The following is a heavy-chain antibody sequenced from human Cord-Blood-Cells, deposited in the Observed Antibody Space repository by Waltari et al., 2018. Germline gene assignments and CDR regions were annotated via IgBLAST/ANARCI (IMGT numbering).Heavy chain of an antibody. D-gene: IGHD7-27*01. Sequence: QVQLQQWGAGLLKPSETLSLTCAVYGGSFSGYYWSWIRQPPGKGLEWIGEINHSGSTNYNPSLKSRVTISVDTSKTQFSLRLSSVTAADTAVYYGARWNWGSGAFDIWGQGTMVTVSS. CDR3: ARWNWGSGAFDI. J-gene: IGHJ3*02. V-gene: IGHV4-34*01. CDR2: INHSGST. CDR1: GGSFSGYY.